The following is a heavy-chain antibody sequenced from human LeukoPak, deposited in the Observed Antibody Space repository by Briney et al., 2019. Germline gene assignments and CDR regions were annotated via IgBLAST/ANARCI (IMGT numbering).Heavy chain of an antibody. V-gene: IGHV3-21*01. CDR1: GLTFSSYS. Sequence: GGSLRLSCAASGLTFSSYSMNWVRQAPGKGLEWVSSISSSSSYIHSADSVKGRFTISRDNAKNSLYLQMNSLRVEDTAVYYCAREGAGGNDYWGQGTLVTVSS. J-gene: IGHJ4*02. CDR3: AREGAGGNDY. CDR2: ISSSSSYI. D-gene: IGHD4-23*01.